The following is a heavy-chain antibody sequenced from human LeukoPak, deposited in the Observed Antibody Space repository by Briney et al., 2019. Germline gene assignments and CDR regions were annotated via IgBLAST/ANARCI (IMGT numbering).Heavy chain of an antibody. CDR3: ARQGGSFWYFDL. Sequence: SETLSLTCTVSGGSISSYYWSWIRQPPGKGLEWCGYIYYSGSTNYNPSLKNRVTISVDTSKNPFSLKLSSVTAADTAVYYCARQGGSFWYFDLWGRGTLVTVSS. V-gene: IGHV4-59*08. D-gene: IGHD2-15*01. CDR1: GGSISSYY. J-gene: IGHJ2*01. CDR2: IYYSGST.